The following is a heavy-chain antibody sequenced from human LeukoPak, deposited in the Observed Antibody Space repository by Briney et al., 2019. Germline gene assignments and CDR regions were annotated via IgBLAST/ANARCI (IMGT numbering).Heavy chain of an antibody. V-gene: IGHV1-2*02. CDR3: ARKSLTWDGDSAYYYYGMDV. CDR2: INPNSGGT. CDR1: GYTFTGYY. Sequence: GASVKVSCKASGYTFTGYYMHWVRQAPGQGLEWMGWINPNSGGTNYAQKFQGRVTMTRDTSISTAYMELSRLRSDDTAVYYCARKSLTWDGDSAYYYYGMDVWGQGTTVTVSS. D-gene: IGHD4-17*01. J-gene: IGHJ6*02.